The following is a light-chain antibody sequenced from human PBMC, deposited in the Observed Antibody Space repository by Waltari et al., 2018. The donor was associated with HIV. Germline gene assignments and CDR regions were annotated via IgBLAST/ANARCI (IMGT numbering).Light chain of an antibody. Sequence: DIQMTQSPSSVSASVGHRVIISCRASQDIGTWLDWYQHKPGRAPRLLIYAAYSLQRGVPSRFSGSGSGTDFTLTISSLQPEDFTTYFCQQANSFPFTFGGGTKVEVK. J-gene: IGKJ4*01. CDR1: QDIGTW. CDR3: QQANSFPFT. CDR2: AAY. V-gene: IGKV1-12*02.